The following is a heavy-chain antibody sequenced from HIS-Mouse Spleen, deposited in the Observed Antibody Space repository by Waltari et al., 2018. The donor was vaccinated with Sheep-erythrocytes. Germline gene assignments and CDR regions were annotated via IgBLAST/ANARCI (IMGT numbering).Heavy chain of an antibody. CDR2: INHSGST. V-gene: IGHV4-34*01. Sequence: QVQLQQWGAGLLKPSETLSLTCAVYGGSFSGYYWSWNRQPPGKGLEWIGEINHSGSTNYNPSLKSRVTISVDTSKNQFSLKLSSVTAADTAVYYCARGTRGCSGGSCYRIRSGYYYGMDVWGQGTTVTVSS. CDR1: GGSFSGYY. CDR3: ARGTRGCSGGSCYRIRSGYYYGMDV. D-gene: IGHD2-15*01. J-gene: IGHJ6*02.